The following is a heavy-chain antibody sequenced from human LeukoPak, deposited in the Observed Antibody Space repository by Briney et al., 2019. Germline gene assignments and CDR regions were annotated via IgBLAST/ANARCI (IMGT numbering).Heavy chain of an antibody. Sequence: GGSLRLSRAASGFTFSSYAMSWVRQAPGKGLEWVSAISGSGGSTYYADSVKGRFTISRDNSKNTLYLQMNSLRAEDTAVYYCARGGSYGYGFLFGYWGQGTLVTVSS. D-gene: IGHD5-18*01. V-gene: IGHV3-23*01. J-gene: IGHJ4*02. CDR2: ISGSGGST. CDR1: GFTFSSYA. CDR3: ARGGSYGYGFLFGY.